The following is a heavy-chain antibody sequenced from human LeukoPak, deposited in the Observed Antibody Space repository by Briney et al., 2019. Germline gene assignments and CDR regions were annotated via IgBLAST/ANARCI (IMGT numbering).Heavy chain of an antibody. Sequence: PGGSLRLSCAASGFTFSSYAMSWVRQAPGKGLEWVSSISSSSSYIYYADSVKGRFTISRDNAKNSLYLQMNSLRAEDTAVYYCASEAAAGPNDAFDIWGQGTMVTVSS. CDR2: ISSSSSYI. CDR1: GFTFSSYA. J-gene: IGHJ3*02. CDR3: ASEAAAGPNDAFDI. D-gene: IGHD6-13*01. V-gene: IGHV3-21*01.